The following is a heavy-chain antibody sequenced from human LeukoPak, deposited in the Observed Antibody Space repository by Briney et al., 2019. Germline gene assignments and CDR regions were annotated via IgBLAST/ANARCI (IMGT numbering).Heavy chain of an antibody. Sequence: ASVKVSCKASGYTFTNYYMHWVRQAPGQGLEWMGWLNPKTGVTDYAQKFQGRVTMTRDTSISTAYMELNRLISDDTAVYYCARDSIRSRYYYDISAYSDYWGQGTLVTVSS. J-gene: IGHJ4*02. CDR3: ARDSIRSRYYYDISAYSDY. CDR2: LNPKTGVT. CDR1: GYTFTNYY. D-gene: IGHD3-22*01. V-gene: IGHV1-2*02.